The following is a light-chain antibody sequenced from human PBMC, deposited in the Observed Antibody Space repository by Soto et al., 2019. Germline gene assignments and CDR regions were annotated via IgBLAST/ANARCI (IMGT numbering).Light chain of an antibody. CDR1: QSSNTW. V-gene: IGKV1-5*01. CDR2: GAS. J-gene: IGKJ1*01. Sequence: DIQMTQSPSTLSASVGDRVTITCRASQSSNTWLAWYQQKPGKAPKLLIYGASSLESGVPSRFSGSGSATEFTLTISSLQPDDFATYYCQQYNSYWTFGQGTKV. CDR3: QQYNSYWT.